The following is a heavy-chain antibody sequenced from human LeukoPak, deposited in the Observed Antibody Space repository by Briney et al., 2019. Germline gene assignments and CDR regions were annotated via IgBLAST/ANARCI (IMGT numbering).Heavy chain of an antibody. Sequence: GGSLRLSCAASGFTFDDYAMHWVRQAPGKGLEWVSGISWNSGSIGYADSVKGRFTISRDNAKNSLYLQMNSLRAEDTALYYCAKAPNYYDSSGYFFDYWGQGTLVTVSS. CDR2: ISWNSGSI. V-gene: IGHV3-9*01. CDR1: GFTFDDYA. CDR3: AKAPNYYDSSGYFFDY. J-gene: IGHJ4*02. D-gene: IGHD3-22*01.